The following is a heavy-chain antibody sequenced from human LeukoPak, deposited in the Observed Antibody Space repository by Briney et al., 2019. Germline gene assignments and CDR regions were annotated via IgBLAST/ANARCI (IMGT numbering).Heavy chain of an antibody. D-gene: IGHD5-12*01. CDR2: IKEDGSEK. CDR3: AKAIDVDASYYFNY. CDR1: EFSFSNSW. Sequence: GGSLRLSCGASEFSFSNSWMTWVRQGPGKGLEWVANIKEDGSEKYYADSVKGRFVISRDNAKNSLYLQMNSLRPEDTAFYYCAKAIDVDASYYFNYWGQGTLVTVSS. J-gene: IGHJ4*02. V-gene: IGHV3-7*03.